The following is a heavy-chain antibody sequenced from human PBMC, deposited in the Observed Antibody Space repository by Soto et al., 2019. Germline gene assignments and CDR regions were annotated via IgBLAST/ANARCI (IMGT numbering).Heavy chain of an antibody. V-gene: IGHV3-30*18. D-gene: IGHD6-13*01. CDR2: ISYDGSNK. Sequence: GSLRLSCAASGFTFSSDGMQWVRQAPGKGLEWVAVISYDGSNKYYADSVKGRFTISRDNSKNTLYLQMNSLRAEDTAVYYCAKVKGEGAAAGPTTEYFQHWGQGTLVTVSS. CDR3: AKVKGEGAAAGPTTEYFQH. J-gene: IGHJ1*01. CDR1: GFTFSSDG.